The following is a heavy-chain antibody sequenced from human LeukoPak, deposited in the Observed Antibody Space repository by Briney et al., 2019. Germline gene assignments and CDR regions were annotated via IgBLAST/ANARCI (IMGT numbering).Heavy chain of an antibody. V-gene: IGHV1-69*06. CDR2: IIPIFGTA. CDR3: ARVLADTAMVGYYFDY. CDR1: GGTFSSYA. J-gene: IGHJ4*02. Sequence: ASVKVSCKASGGTFSSYAISWVRQAPGQGLEWMGGIIPIFGTANYAQKFQGRVTITADKSTSTAYMELSGLRSEDTAVYYCARVLADTAMVGYYFDYWGQGTLVTVSS. D-gene: IGHD5-18*01.